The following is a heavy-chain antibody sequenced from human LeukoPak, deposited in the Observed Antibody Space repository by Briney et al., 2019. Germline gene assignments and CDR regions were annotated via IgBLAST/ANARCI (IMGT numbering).Heavy chain of an antibody. CDR1: GGSISSYY. CDR2: IYYSGST. D-gene: IGHD2-2*02. V-gene: IGHV4-59*01. Sequence: SEALSLTCTVSGGSISSYYWSWIRQPPGKGLEWIGYIYYSGSTNYNPSLKSRVTISVDTSKNQFSLKLSSVTAADTAVYYCARSDTNYCSSTSCYRGSRFDYWGQGTLVTVSS. CDR3: ARSDTNYCSSTSCYRGSRFDY. J-gene: IGHJ4*02.